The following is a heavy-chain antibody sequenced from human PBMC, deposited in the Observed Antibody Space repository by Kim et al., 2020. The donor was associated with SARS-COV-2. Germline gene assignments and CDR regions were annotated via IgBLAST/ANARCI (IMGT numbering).Heavy chain of an antibody. CDR2: ISYDGSNK. CDR3: ARTHIVVVTAAAGFDY. D-gene: IGHD2-2*01. V-gene: IGHV3-33*05. J-gene: IGHJ4*02. Sequence: GGSLRLSCAASGFTFSSYGMHWVRQAPGKGLEWVAVISYDGSNKYYADSVKGRFTISRDNSKNTLYLQMNSLRAEDTAVYYCARTHIVVVTAAAGFDYWGQGTLVTVSS. CDR1: GFTFSSYG.